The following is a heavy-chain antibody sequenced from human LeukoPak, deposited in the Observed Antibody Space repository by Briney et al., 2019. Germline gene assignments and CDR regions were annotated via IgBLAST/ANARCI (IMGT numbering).Heavy chain of an antibody. J-gene: IGHJ4*02. CDR1: GFTFSSYW. Sequence: GGSLRLSCAASGFTFSSYWMHWVRQAPGKGLVWVSRINSDGSSTSYADSVKGRFTISRDNAKNTLYLQMNSLRAEDTAVYYCARGGYRVVRFPDYWGQGTLVTVSS. CDR3: ARGGYRVVRFPDY. V-gene: IGHV3-74*01. D-gene: IGHD3-22*01. CDR2: INSDGSST.